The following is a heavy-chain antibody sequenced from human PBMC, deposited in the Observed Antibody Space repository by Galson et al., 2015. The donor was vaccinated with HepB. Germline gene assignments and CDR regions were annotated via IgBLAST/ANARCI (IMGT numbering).Heavy chain of an antibody. J-gene: IGHJ4*02. D-gene: IGHD3-22*01. CDR2: MNGDGTSI. CDR1: GFTFSSYW. Sequence: SLRLSCAASGFTFSSYWMHWVRQAPGKGLGWVSRMNGDGTSISYADSVKGRFTISRDNAKDTLYLQMNSLRAEDTAVYYCARGGGYFYFDSWGQGTLVTVSS. V-gene: IGHV3-74*01. CDR3: ARGGGYFYFDS.